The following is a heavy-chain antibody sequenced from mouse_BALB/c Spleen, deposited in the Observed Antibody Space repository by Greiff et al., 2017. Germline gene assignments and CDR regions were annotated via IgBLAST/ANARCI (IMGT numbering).Heavy chain of an antibody. J-gene: IGHJ3*01. CDR2: ISSGGST. Sequence: EVHLVESGGGLVKPGGSLKLSCAASGFTFSSYAMSWVRQTPEKRLEWVASISSGGSTYYPDSVKGRFTISRDNARNILYLQMSSLRSEDTAMYYCARELAWFAYWGQGTLVTVSA. CDR3: ARELAWFAY. V-gene: IGHV5-6-5*01. CDR1: GFTFSSYA.